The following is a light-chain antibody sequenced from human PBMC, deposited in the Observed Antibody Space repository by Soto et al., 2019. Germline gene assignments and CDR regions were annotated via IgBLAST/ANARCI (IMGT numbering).Light chain of an antibody. J-gene: IGLJ1*01. CDR2: SYD. CDR1: SSNLGDNP. V-gene: IGLV1-44*01. CDR3: AAGYATLDGYV. Sequence: QSVLTQPPLSSGTPGQRVTNSCSTSSSNLGDNPINCYQHVPGRATKLLIYSYDQRSSGDPDRFSGSRCGTSASLDISGLQSDDEADYHWAAGYATLDGYVFGTGTKVTVL.